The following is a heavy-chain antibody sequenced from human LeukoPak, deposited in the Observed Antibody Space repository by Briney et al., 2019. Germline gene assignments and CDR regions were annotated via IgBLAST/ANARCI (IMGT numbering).Heavy chain of an antibody. J-gene: IGHJ4*02. Sequence: VGCLRLSCVASGFSFTSYGMSWVRQAPGKGLEWVSAISDTGRDTYYADSVKGRFTISRDDSKNTLYLQMNSLRADDTAVYYCAKRVPYSSSSVYFDYWGQGTLVTVST. V-gene: IGHV3-23*01. CDR2: ISDTGRDT. CDR1: GFSFTSYG. CDR3: AKRVPYSSSSVYFDY. D-gene: IGHD6-6*01.